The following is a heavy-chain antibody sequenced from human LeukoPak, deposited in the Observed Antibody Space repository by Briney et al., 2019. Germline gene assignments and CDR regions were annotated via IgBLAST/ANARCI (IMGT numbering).Heavy chain of an antibody. J-gene: IGHJ6*02. V-gene: IGHV1-18*01. CDR2: ISAYNGNT. Sequence: ASVTVSCKASGYTFTSYGISWVRQAPGQGLEWMGWISAYNGNTNYAQKLQGRVTMTTDTSTSTAYMELRSLRSDDTAVYYCARDSHIVVVPAAIDPYYYYGMDVWGQGTTVTVSS. CDR3: ARDSHIVVVPAAIDPYYYYGMDV. D-gene: IGHD2-2*01. CDR1: GYTFTSYG.